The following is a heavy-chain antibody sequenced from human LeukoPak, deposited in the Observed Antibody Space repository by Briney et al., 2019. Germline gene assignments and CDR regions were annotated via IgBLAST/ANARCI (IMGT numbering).Heavy chain of an antibody. Sequence: SETLSLTCTVSGGSISSYYWSWIRQPPGKGLEWIGYVNYSGTTNYNPSLKSRVSMSVDTSKTQFSLKLSSVTAADTAVYYCARRRYYYDSSGYRIFDYWGQGTLVTVSS. D-gene: IGHD3-22*01. J-gene: IGHJ4*02. CDR1: GGSISSYY. CDR3: ARRRYYYDSSGYRIFDY. V-gene: IGHV4-59*12. CDR2: VNYSGTT.